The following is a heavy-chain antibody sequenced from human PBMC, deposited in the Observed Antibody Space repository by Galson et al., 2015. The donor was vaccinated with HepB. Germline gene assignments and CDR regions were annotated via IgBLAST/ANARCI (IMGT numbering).Heavy chain of an antibody. J-gene: IGHJ4*02. D-gene: IGHD4-17*01. CDR1: GFTFSSYA. V-gene: IGHV3-23*01. CDR3: AKGSRDYGDYVHRFDY. CDR2: ISGSGGST. Sequence: SLRLSCAASGFTFSSYAMSWVRQAPGKGLEWVSAISGSGGSTYYADSVKGRFTISRDNSKNTLYLQMNSLRAEDTAVYYCAKGSRDYGDYVHRFDYWGQGTLVTVSS.